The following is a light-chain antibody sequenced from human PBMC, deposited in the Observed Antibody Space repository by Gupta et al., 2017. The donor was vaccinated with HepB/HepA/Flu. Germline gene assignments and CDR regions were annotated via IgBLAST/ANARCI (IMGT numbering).Light chain of an antibody. CDR2: AAS. V-gene: IGKV1-9*01. CDR3: QQHNSNPPNT. J-gene: IGKJ5*01. CDR1: QGISSY. Sequence: DIQLNQSPSFLSASVGDRVTITCRASQGISSYLCWYQQQAGQAPKLLIYAASTLQSGVPSRFCGSRSGTEFSLTISSRQPQDVAAYYCQQHNSNPPNTFGRGTQLEIK.